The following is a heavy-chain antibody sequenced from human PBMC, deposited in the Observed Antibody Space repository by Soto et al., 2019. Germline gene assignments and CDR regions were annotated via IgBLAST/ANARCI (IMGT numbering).Heavy chain of an antibody. CDR2: IIPIFGTA. CDR1: GGTFSSYA. V-gene: IGHV1-69*06. Sequence: SVQVSCKASGGTFSSYAISWVRQAPGQGLEWMGGIIPIFGTANYAQKFQGRVTITADKSTSTAYMELSSLRSEDTAVYYCASMTMIVVVTPPGAEYLQHWGQGSLVIVS. CDR3: ASMTMIVVVTPPGAEYLQH. D-gene: IGHD3-22*01. J-gene: IGHJ1*01.